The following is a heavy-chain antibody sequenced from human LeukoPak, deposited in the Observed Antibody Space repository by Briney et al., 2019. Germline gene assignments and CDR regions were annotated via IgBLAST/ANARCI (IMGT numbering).Heavy chain of an antibody. CDR1: GYTFPGHY. D-gene: IGHD1-26*01. V-gene: IGHV1-46*01. CDR3: ARDNSVGETAWWFDP. CDR2: INPSGSST. Sequence: GASVKVSCKASGYTFPGHYMHWVRQAPGQGLEWLGLINPSGSSTTYAQRFQGGVTMTRDISTSTDYMELTSLTSDDTAMYYCARDNSVGETAWWFDPWGQGTLVTVSS. J-gene: IGHJ5*02.